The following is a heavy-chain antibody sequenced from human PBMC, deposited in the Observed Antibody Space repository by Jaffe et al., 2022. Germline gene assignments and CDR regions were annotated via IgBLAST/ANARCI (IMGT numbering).Heavy chain of an antibody. CDR2: IRSKAYGGTT. Sequence: EVQLVESGGGLVQPGRSLRLSCTASGFTFGDYAMSWVRQAPGKGLEWVGFIRSKAYGGTTEYAASVKGRFTISRDDSKSIAYLQMNSLKTEDTAVYYCLYGSGSYYPKYWFDPWGQGTLVTVSS. D-gene: IGHD3-10*01. CDR1: GFTFGDYA. CDR3: LYGSGSYYPKYWFDP. V-gene: IGHV3-49*04. J-gene: IGHJ5*02.